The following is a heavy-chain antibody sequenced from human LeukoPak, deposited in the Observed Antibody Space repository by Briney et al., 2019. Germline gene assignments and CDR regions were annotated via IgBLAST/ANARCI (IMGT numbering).Heavy chain of an antibody. Sequence: SETLSLTCTVSNDSISPLYWGWIRQPPGKGLEFIGYIFYSGITNFNPSLKSRVTLSVDTSKNQISLRLNSVTAADTAVYYCAKGGSAAKYYFDSWGQGTLVTVSS. CDR3: AKGGSAAKYYFDS. D-gene: IGHD6-13*01. J-gene: IGHJ4*02. CDR1: NDSISPLY. V-gene: IGHV4-59*11. CDR2: IFYSGIT.